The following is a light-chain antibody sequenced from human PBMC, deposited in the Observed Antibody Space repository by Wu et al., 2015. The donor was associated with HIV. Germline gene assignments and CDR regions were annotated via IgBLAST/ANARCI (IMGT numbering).Light chain of an antibody. CDR2: GAS. Sequence: EIVMTQSPATLSVSPGERPTLSCRASQSVSTNLAWYQQKPGQAPRLLIYGASTRATGVPARFSGSGAGTEFTLTISSMQSEDFAVYYCQQYSNWPPWTFGQGTKVEIK. CDR3: QQYSNWPPWT. J-gene: IGKJ1*01. CDR1: QSVSTN. V-gene: IGKV3-15*01.